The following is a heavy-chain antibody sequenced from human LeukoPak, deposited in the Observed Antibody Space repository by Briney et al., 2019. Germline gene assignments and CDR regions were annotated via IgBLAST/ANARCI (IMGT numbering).Heavy chain of an antibody. CDR1: GFTFSNAW. D-gene: IGHD5-18*01. CDR2: IKSKTDGGTT. J-gene: IGHJ4*02. V-gene: IGHV3-15*01. CDR3: ASPAIRGYSYGYDY. Sequence: GSLRLSCAASGFTFSNAWMSWVRQAPGKGLEWVGRIKSKTDGGTTDYAAPVKGRFTISRDNAKNSLYLQMNSLRAEDTAVYYCASPAIRGYSYGYDYWGQGTLVTVSS.